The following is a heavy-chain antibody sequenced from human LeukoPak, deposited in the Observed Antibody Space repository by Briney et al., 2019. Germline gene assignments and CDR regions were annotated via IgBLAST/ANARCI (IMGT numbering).Heavy chain of an antibody. J-gene: IGHJ4*02. D-gene: IGHD2-21*02. Sequence: SETLSLTCTVSGGSISSYYWSCIRQPVGKGLEWIGRIYTSGSTNYNPSLKSRVTMSVDTSKNQFSLKLSSVTAADTAVYYCARAYCGGDCYYYFDYWGQGSLVTVSS. CDR1: GGSISSYY. CDR2: IYTSGST. CDR3: ARAYCGGDCYYYFDY. V-gene: IGHV4-4*07.